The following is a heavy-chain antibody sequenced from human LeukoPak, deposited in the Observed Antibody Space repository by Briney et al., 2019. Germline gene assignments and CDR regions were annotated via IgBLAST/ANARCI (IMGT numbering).Heavy chain of an antibody. CDR1: GYTFTNFG. CDR2: ISAYNGNT. Sequence: ASVKVSCKASGYTFTNFGISWVRQAPGQGLEWMGWISAYNGNTNYAQRLQGRVTMTRDTSISTAYMELSRLRSDDTAVYYCARGTVGATGSDYWGQGTLVTVSS. D-gene: IGHD1-26*01. V-gene: IGHV1-18*01. J-gene: IGHJ4*02. CDR3: ARGTVGATGSDY.